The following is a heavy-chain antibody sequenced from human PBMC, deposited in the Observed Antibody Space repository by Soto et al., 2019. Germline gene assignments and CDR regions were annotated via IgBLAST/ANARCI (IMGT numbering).Heavy chain of an antibody. V-gene: IGHV4-39*01. CDR1: GGSISSSSYY. CDR3: ARLPMVRGVIDLIDY. D-gene: IGHD3-10*01. CDR2: IYYSGST. Sequence: PSETLSLTCTVSGGSISSSSYYWGWIRQPPGKGLEWIGSIYYSGSTYYNPSLKSRVTISVDTSKNQFSLKLSSVTAADTAVYYCARLPMVRGVIDLIDYWGQGTLVTVSS. J-gene: IGHJ4*02.